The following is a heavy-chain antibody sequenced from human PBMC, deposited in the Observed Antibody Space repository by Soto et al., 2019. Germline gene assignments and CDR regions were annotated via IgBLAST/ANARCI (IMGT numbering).Heavy chain of an antibody. CDR2: IYSGGST. V-gene: IGHV3-66*01. Sequence: EVQLVESGGGLVQPGGSLRLSCAVSGFTVRSNYMSWVRQAPGKGLEWVSIIYSGGSTYYADSVKGRFTISRDNSKNTLYLQMNSLRAKDTAVYYCAGIRPPLYWGQGTLVTVSS. D-gene: IGHD5-18*01. J-gene: IGHJ4*02. CDR1: GFTVRSNY. CDR3: AGIRPPLY.